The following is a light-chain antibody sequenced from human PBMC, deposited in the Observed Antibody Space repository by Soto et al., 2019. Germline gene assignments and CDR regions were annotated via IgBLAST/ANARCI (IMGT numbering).Light chain of an antibody. CDR1: QSVGSN. CDR2: GSS. V-gene: IGKV3-15*01. Sequence: EIVMTQSPATLSVSPGERDSLSCRASQSVGSNLAWYQQTAGQAPRLLIYGSSTRATGIPARFSGSGSGTEYTLTIHGLQSEDFAVYSCQQYTNWPYTFGQGTKLEIK. J-gene: IGKJ2*01. CDR3: QQYTNWPYT.